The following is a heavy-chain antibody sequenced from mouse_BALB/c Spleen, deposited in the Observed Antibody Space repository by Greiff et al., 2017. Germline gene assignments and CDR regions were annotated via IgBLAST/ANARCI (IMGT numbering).Heavy chain of an antibody. V-gene: IGHV5-12-2*01. J-gene: IGHJ2*01. CDR1: GFTFSSYT. CDR3: ARSTMITLDY. Sequence: EVKLVESGGGLVQPGGSLKLSCAASGFTFSSYTMSWVRQTPEKRLEWVAYISNGGGSTYYPDTVKGRFTISRDNAKNTLYLQMSSLKSEDTAMYYCARSTMITLDYWGQGTTLTVSS. D-gene: IGHD2-4*01. CDR2: ISNGGGST.